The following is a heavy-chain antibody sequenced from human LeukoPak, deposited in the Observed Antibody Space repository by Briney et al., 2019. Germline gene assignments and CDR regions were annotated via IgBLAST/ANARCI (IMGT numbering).Heavy chain of an antibody. CDR3: ARFLHGYSYGFYYFDY. CDR1: GFTVSSNY. J-gene: IGHJ4*02. V-gene: IGHV3-53*01. Sequence: PGGSLRLSCAASGFTVSSNYMSWVRQAPGKGLEWVSVIYSGGSTYYADSVKGRFTISRDNAKNTLYLQMNSLRAEDTAVYYCARFLHGYSYGFYYFDYWGQGTLVTVSS. D-gene: IGHD5-18*01. CDR2: IYSGGST.